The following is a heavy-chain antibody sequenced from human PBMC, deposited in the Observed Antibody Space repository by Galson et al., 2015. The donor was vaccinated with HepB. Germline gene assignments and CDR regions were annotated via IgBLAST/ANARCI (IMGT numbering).Heavy chain of an antibody. J-gene: IGHJ4*02. D-gene: IGHD6-6*01. CDR1: GFTFSNYY. Sequence: SLRLSCAASGFTFSNYYMSWIRQAPGKGLEWISYISSSGTIIHYADSVKGRFTISRDNSKSSLYLQMNSLRAEDTAVYYCARGTGDWQLVLYYFDYWGQGTLVTVSS. V-gene: IGHV3-11*01. CDR2: ISSSGTII. CDR3: ARGTGDWQLVLYYFDY.